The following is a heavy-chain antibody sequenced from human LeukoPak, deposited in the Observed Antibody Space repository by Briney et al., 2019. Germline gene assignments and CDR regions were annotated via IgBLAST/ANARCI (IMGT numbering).Heavy chain of an antibody. V-gene: IGHV3-73*01. D-gene: IGHD3-16*01. J-gene: IGHJ6*03. CDR1: GFTFSGSP. CDR3: TPIGYMDV. CDR2: IRSKANSYAT. Sequence: WGSLTLSCAASGFTFSGSPMHWVRQASGKGREWVARIRSKANSYATAYAASVKGRFTISRDDSKNMAYLQMDSLKSEDTAVYYCTPIGYMDVWGTGTTVTISS.